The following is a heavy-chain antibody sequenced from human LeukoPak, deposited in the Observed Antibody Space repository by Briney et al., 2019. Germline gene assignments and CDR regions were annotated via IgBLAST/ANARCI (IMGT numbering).Heavy chain of an antibody. CDR2: IRNDGSNE. Sequence: GGSLRLSCAASGFTFTAFGMHWVRQPLGKGLERVPFIRNDGSNEYYADFGKGRFTLSRDNSKNTLYLQMNRLTSEDTGIYYCVKAGSGADYDELGYFDYWGQGSLVTVSS. D-gene: IGHD4-17*01. J-gene: IGHJ4*02. CDR1: GFTFTAFG. CDR3: VKAGSGADYDELGYFDY. V-gene: IGHV3-30*02.